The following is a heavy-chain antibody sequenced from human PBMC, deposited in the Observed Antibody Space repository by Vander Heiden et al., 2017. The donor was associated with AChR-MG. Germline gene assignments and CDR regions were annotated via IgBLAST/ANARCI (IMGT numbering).Heavy chain of an antibody. D-gene: IGHD3-9*01. J-gene: IGHJ4*02. Sequence: EVQLLESGGGLVQPGGSLRLSCAASGVTLSTYAMHWVRQAPGKGMEWVSRIGGDVRETHYADSVKGRFTISREDSKNVLYLQMKSLRAEDTAIYYCAKDGHILTGYAWDWGQGTLVTVSS. V-gene: IGHV3-23*01. CDR1: GVTLSTYA. CDR2: IGGDVRET. CDR3: AKDGHILTGYAWD.